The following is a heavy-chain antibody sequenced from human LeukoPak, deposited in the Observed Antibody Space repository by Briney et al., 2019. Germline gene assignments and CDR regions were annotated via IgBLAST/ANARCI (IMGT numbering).Heavy chain of an antibody. CDR1: GFTFTSSA. D-gene: IGHD3-3*01. J-gene: IGHJ3*02. Sequence: SVNVSCKASGFTFTSSAMQWVRQPRGQRVEGIGWIVVGSGNTNYAQKLQERVTITRDMSTSTAYMELSSLRSEDTAVYYCAADSQYDFWSGPMTENAFDIWGQGTMVTVSS. CDR2: IVVGSGNT. CDR3: AADSQYDFWSGPMTENAFDI. V-gene: IGHV1-58*02.